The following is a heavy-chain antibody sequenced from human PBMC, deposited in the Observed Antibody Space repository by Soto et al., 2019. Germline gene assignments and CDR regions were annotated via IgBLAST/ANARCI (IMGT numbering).Heavy chain of an antibody. CDR1: GFTFTNYA. CDR2: ISASGRDT. Sequence: EVQLLESGGDLAQPGGSLRLSCAASGFTFTNYAMSWVRQAPGKGLEWVSGISASGRDTYYADSVKDRFTISRDSSKNTLYLQMDSLGAEDTAIYYCAKGKTSGLFYFDFWGQGTLVPVSS. CDR3: AKGKTSGLFYFDF. D-gene: IGHD5-12*01. V-gene: IGHV3-23*01. J-gene: IGHJ4*02.